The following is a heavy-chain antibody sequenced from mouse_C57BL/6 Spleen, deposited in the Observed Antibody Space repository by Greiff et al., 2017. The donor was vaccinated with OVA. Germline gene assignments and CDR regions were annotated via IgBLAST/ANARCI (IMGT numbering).Heavy chain of an antibody. CDR1: GYAFSSYW. V-gene: IGHV1-80*01. D-gene: IGHD1-1*01. CDR3: ARWVLRSYYAMDY. J-gene: IGHJ4*01. CDR2: IYPGDGDT. Sequence: QVQLKESGAELVKPGASVKISCKASGYAFSSYWMNWVKQRPGKGLEWIGQIYPGDGDTNYNGKFKGKATLTADKSSSTAYMQLSSLTSEDSAVYFCARWVLRSYYAMDYWGQGTSVTVSS.